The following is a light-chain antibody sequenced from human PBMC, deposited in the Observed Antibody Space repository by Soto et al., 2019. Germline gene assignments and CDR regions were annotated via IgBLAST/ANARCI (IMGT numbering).Light chain of an antibody. CDR1: QDISNY. CDR3: QKYNSAPWT. CDR2: VAS. V-gene: IGKV1-27*01. Sequence: DIQMTQSPSSLSASVGDRVTITCRASQDISNYLAWYQQKAGKVPKLLISVASTLQSGVPSRFSGSGSGTDFTLTISSLQPEDVATYYCQKYNSAPWTFGQGTKVEIK. J-gene: IGKJ1*01.